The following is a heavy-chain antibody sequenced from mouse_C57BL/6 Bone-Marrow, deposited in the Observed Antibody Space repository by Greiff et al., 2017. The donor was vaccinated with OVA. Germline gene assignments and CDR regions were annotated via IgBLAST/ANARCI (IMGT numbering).Heavy chain of an antibody. J-gene: IGHJ4*01. CDR3: AREYYYGSSPYAMDY. V-gene: IGHV1-74*01. Sequence: QVQLQQPGAELVKPGASVKVSCKASGYTFTSYWMHWVKQRPGQGLEWIGRIHPSDSDTNYNEKFKGKATFTADTSSNTAYMQLSSLTTEDSAIYYCAREYYYGSSPYAMDYWGQGTSVTVSS. CDR2: IHPSDSDT. CDR1: GYTFTSYW. D-gene: IGHD1-1*01.